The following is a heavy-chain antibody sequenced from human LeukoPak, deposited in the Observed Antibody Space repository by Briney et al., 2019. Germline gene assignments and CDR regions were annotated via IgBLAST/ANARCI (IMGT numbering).Heavy chain of an antibody. Sequence: SETLSLTCTVSGGSITSYYWHWIRQPPGKGLEWIGYIYYSGSTNYNPSLKSRVTISVDTSRKQFSLKLHSVSAADTAVYYCAGDRGRATWFDPWGQGTVVTVSS. V-gene: IGHV4-59*01. CDR2: IYYSGST. D-gene: IGHD3-10*01. CDR3: AGDRGRATWFDP. CDR1: GGSITSYY. J-gene: IGHJ5*02.